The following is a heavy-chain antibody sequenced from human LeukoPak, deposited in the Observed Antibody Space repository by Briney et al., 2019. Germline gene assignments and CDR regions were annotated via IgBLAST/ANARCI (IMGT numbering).Heavy chain of an antibody. J-gene: IGHJ4*02. Sequence: PSETLSLTCTVSGGSISSSSYYWVWMRQPPGQGLEGIGTIYCSGSTYYNSSLYRLVTISVGPSKNLYFLKLSFVTAADAAVYCCATPPTDSGYHPPFGYWGQGTQVNVSS. D-gene: IGHD3-22*01. CDR2: IYCSGST. CDR3: ATPPTDSGYHPPFGY. CDR1: GGSISSSSYY. V-gene: IGHV4-39*07.